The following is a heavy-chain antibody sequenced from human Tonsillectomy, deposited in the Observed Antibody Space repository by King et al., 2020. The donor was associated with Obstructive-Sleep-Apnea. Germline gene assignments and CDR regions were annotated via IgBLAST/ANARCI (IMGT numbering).Heavy chain of an antibody. CDR1: GGSVSSYY. Sequence: LPLQESGPGLVQPSENLSLTCTVSGGSVSSYYWIWIRQPPGKGLVSIGYIYYSGTTNYNPSLKSRVTISMDTSKNQFSLKVRSVTAADTAVYYCARLGGSTWDSGLDYWGQGTLVTVSS. V-gene: IGHV4-59*02. D-gene: IGHD6-13*01. CDR3: ARLGGSTWDSGLDY. J-gene: IGHJ4*02. CDR2: IYYSGTT.